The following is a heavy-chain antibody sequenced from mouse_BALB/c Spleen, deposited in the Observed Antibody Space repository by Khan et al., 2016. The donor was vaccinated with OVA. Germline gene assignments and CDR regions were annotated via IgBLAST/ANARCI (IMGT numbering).Heavy chain of an antibody. D-gene: IGHD1-1*01. CDR3: ARDFHYYGSRGAMDY. J-gene: IGHJ4*01. V-gene: IGHV1-4*01. CDR1: GYTFTSYT. Sequence: QVQLQQSGTELARPGASVKMSCKASGYTFTSYTIHWVKQRPGQGLDWIGYIHPNSGYTTYNQKFKGKATLTADKSSSTAYMQRSRLTSEDSAVYYCARDFHYYGSRGAMDYWGQGTSVTVSS. CDR2: IHPNSGYT.